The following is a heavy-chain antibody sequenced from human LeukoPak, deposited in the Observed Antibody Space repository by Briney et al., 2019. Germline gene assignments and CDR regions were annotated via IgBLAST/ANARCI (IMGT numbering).Heavy chain of an antibody. CDR3: ASDDSSGYYLPLDY. D-gene: IGHD3-22*01. CDR2: INPSGGST. J-gene: IGHJ4*02. Sequence: ASVKVSCKASGYTFTSYYMHWVRQAPGQGLEWMGIINPSGGSTTYAQKFQGRVTITADKSTSTAYMELSSLRSEDTAVYYCASDDSSGYYLPLDYWGQGTLVTVSS. CDR1: GYTFTSYY. V-gene: IGHV1-46*01.